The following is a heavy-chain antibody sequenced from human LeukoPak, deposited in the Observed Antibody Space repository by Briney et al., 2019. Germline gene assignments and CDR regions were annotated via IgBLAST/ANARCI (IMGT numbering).Heavy chain of an antibody. D-gene: IGHD2-21*02. CDR2: IKQDGSEK. V-gene: IGHV3-7*01. CDR3: QRHRSLGVVLTARGPWGFYC. Sequence: PRGSLRLSCAASGFTLSSYWMSWVRQAPGKGLEWVSNIKQDGSEKYYVDSVKGRFTISRDNAKNSLYLQMNSLRAEDTAECHCQRHRSLGVVLTARGPWGFYCRVQGTLVTVSS. J-gene: IGHJ4*02. CDR1: GFTLSSYW.